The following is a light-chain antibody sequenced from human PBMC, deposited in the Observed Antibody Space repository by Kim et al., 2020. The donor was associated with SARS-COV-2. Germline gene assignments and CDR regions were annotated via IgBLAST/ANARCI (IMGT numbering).Light chain of an antibody. V-gene: IGKV3-15*01. CDR1: QSVSSN. Sequence: EIVMTQSPVTLSVSPGERATLSCRASQSVSSNLAWYQQKPGQAPRLLIYGASTRATGIPARFSGSGSGTEFTLTISSLQSEDSAVYYCQHYNNWPYTFGQGTKLEI. CDR3: QHYNNWPYT. J-gene: IGKJ2*01. CDR2: GAS.